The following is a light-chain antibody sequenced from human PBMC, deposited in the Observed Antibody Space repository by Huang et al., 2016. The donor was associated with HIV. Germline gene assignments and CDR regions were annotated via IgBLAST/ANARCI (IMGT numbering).Light chain of an antibody. CDR2: EVS. V-gene: IGKV2D-29*02. Sequence: DIVMTQTPLSLSVTPGQPASISCKSSQSLLHTEGKTYLYWYLQKPGQSPQLLIDEVSNRFSGVPDRFSGSGSGTDFTLKISRVEAEDVGVYYCMQSIQPATFGQGTKVAIK. CDR3: MQSIQPAT. J-gene: IGKJ1*01. CDR1: QSLLHTEGKTY.